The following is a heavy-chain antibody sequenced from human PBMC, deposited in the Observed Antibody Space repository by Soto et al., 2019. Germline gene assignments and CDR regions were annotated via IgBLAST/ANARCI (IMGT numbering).Heavy chain of an antibody. V-gene: IGHV3-30*04. CDR2: ISYDGENQ. CDR1: GFTFSSYA. CDR3: VSPHSESSNAFDL. J-gene: IGHJ5*02. D-gene: IGHD3-10*01. Sequence: GGSLGLSCAASGFTFSSYAMHWVRQAPGKGLEWVALISYDGENQYFTDSVRGRFTISRDNSKTAVYLEMNNLRLDDTATYYCVSPHSESSNAFDLWGQGTLVTVSS.